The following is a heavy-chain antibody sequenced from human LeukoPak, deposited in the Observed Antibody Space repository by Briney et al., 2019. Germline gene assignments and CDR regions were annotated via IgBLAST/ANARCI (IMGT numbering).Heavy chain of an antibody. D-gene: IGHD3-10*01. V-gene: IGHV1-2*02. CDR1: GYTFTGYY. Sequence: ASVKVSCKASGYTFTGYYMHWVRQAPGQGLEWMGWINPNSGGTNYAQKFQGRVTMTRDTSISTAYMELSRLRSDDTAVYYCAKDGAQFYYGSQRAHPRSPYYYMDVWGKGTTVTVSS. CDR2: INPNSGGT. CDR3: AKDGAQFYYGSQRAHPRSPYYYMDV. J-gene: IGHJ6*03.